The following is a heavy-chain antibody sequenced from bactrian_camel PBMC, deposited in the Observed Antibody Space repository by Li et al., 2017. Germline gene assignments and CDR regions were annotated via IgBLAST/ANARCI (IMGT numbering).Heavy chain of an antibody. D-gene: IGHD3*01. Sequence: QLVESGGGSVQAGGSLTLSCVASGDTYSSYCLGWFRQAPGKEREGVAAIWTGGGTTYYADSVKGRFAISQDNSKNTLYLQMNSLKPEDTGMYYCAADIAPKDGGVRYGDYTNWGQGTQVTVS. CDR1: GDTYSSYC. J-gene: IGHJ4*01. V-gene: IGHV3S28*01. CDR2: IWTGGGTT. CDR3: AADIAPKDGGVRYGDYTN.